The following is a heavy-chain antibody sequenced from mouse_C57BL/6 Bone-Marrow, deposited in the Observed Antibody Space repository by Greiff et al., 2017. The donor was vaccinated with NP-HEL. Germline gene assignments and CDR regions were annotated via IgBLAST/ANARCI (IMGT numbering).Heavy chain of an antibody. Sequence: QVQLQQSGAELARPGASVKLSCKASGYTFTSYGISWVKQSTGQGLEWIGEIYPRSGNTYYNEKFKGKATLTADKSSSTAYMELRSLTSEDSAVYFCARAGDYYGSNYFDYWGQGTTLTVSS. CDR1: GYTFTSYG. V-gene: IGHV1-81*01. D-gene: IGHD1-1*01. CDR3: ARAGDYYGSNYFDY. J-gene: IGHJ2*01. CDR2: IYPRSGNT.